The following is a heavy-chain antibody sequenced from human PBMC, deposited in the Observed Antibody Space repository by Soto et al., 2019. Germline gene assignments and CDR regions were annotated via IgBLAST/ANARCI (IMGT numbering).Heavy chain of an antibody. V-gene: IGHV2-5*02. D-gene: IGHD3-16*02. Sequence: SGPTLVNPTQTLTLTCTFSGFSLSTSGVGVGWIRQPPGKALEWLALIYWDDDKRYSPSLNSRLAITKDTSKNQVVLTMTNIEHVDTATYYCVYRQAFISVTWTLFHYWGQGTLVTVSS. CDR3: VYRQAFISVTWTLFHY. J-gene: IGHJ4*02. CDR2: IYWDDDK. CDR1: GFSLSTSGVG.